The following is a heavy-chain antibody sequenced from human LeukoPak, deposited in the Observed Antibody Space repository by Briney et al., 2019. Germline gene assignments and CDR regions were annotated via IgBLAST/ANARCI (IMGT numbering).Heavy chain of an antibody. Sequence: GGSLRLSCAASGFTFSIYSMNWVRQAPGKGLEWVSCISSGGTNIYYADSVRGRLTISRDNAKNSLYLQMNSLRAEDTAVYYCARVGGYCSSVSNCYGDYWGQGTLVTVSS. V-gene: IGHV3-21*01. CDR1: GFTFSIYS. CDR2: ISSGGTNI. CDR3: ARVGGYCSSVSNCYGDY. J-gene: IGHJ4*02. D-gene: IGHD2-2*03.